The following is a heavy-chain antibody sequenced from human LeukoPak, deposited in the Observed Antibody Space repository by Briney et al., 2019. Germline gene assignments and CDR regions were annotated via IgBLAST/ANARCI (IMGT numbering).Heavy chain of an antibody. D-gene: IGHD4-17*01. CDR2: INPNSGGT. Sequence: ASVKVSCKASGYTFTVYFMHWVRQAPGQGLEWMGWINPNSGGTNYAQKFQGRVTMTRDTSISTAYMELSRLRSDDTAVYYCANLYCSAGSGAHDYGDYGWGQVTLVSVSS. V-gene: IGHV1-2*02. J-gene: IGHJ4*02. CDR3: ANLYCSAGSGAHDYGDYG. CDR1: GYTFTVYF.